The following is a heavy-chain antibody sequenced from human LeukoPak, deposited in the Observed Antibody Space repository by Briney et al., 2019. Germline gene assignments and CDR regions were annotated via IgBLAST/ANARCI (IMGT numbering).Heavy chain of an antibody. D-gene: IGHD1-1*01. CDR1: GGSIDSRSYY. CDR3: ARHPNEGGPTDY. J-gene: IGHJ4*02. V-gene: IGHV4-39*01. CDR2: IYHSGST. Sequence: PSETLSLTCTVSGGSIDSRSYYWDWIRQAPGKGLEWIGTIYHSGSTEYNPSLKSRVTISVDTSKNQFSLKLSSVTAADAAVYYCARHPNEGGPTDYWGQGTLVTVSS.